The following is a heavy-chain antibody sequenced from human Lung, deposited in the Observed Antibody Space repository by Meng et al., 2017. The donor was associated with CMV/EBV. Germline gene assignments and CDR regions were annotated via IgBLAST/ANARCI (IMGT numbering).Heavy chain of an antibody. D-gene: IGHD2-2*01. J-gene: IGHJ5*02. CDR3: ARSGRPYCSSTSCSSGWFDP. CDR1: GGYY. Sequence: GGYYWSWIRQKPGKGQEWIGYIYYSGSTYYKPYVKSKVNISVDTSKNQFSLKLSSVTDADTAVYYCARSGRPYCSSTSCSSGWFDPWGQGTLVTVSS. CDR2: IYYSGST. V-gene: IGHV4-31*01.